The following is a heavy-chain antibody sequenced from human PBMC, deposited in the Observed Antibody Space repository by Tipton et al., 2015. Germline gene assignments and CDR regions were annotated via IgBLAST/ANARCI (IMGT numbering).Heavy chain of an antibody. J-gene: IGHJ4*02. Sequence: TLSLTCTVSGGSISSGGYYWSWIRQHPGKGLEWIGYIYYNGGTAYNPSLRSRLTISVDTSNNQFSLRLNSVTAADTAVYYCARLAYGSENFYSYYFDCWGQGILVTVSS. CDR1: GGSISSGGYY. CDR3: ARLAYGSENFYSYYFDC. V-gene: IGHV4-31*03. D-gene: IGHD3-10*01. CDR2: IYYNGGT.